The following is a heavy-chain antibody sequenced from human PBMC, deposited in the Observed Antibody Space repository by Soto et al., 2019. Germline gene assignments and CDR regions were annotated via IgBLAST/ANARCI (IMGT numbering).Heavy chain of an antibody. J-gene: IGHJ4*02. CDR1: GFTFSSYS. Sequence: GRSLRLSCAAAGFTFSSYSMNWVRQAPGKGLEWVSSISSSSSYIYYADSVKGRFTISRDNAKNTLYLQMNSLRAEDTAVYYCAKDQAATYYDFWSGYFWQNYFDYWGQGTLVTVSS. CDR2: ISSSSSYI. V-gene: IGHV3-21*01. CDR3: AKDQAATYYDFWSGYFWQNYFDY. D-gene: IGHD3-3*01.